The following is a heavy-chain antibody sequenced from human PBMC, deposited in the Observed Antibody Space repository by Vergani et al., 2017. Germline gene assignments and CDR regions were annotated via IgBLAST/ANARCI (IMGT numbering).Heavy chain of an antibody. CDR3: ARVASLYYYGMDV. V-gene: IGHV4-31*11. CDR2: IYYSGST. Sequence: QVQLQESGPGLVKPSETLSLTCAVSGYSISSGGYYWSWIRQHPGKGLEWIGYIYYSGSTYYNPSLKSRVTISVDTSKNQFSLKLSSVTAADTAVYYCARVASLYYYGMDVWGQGTTVTVSS. CDR1: GYSISSGGYY. J-gene: IGHJ6*02.